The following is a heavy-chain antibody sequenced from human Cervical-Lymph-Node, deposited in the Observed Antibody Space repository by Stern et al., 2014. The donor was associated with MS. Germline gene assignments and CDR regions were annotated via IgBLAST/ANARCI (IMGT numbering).Heavy chain of an antibody. CDR3: AKERHGDYVFYYGMDV. CDR2: ISYDGSSK. D-gene: IGHD4-17*01. CDR1: GFTFSSYG. V-gene: IGHV3-30*18. Sequence: VQLEESGGGVVQPGRSLRLSCAASGFTFSSYGMHSVRQAPGKGLEWVAVISYDGSSKYYADSVKGRVTISRDNSKNTLYLQMNSLRAEDTAVYYCAKERHGDYVFYYGMDVWGQGTTVTVSS. J-gene: IGHJ6*02.